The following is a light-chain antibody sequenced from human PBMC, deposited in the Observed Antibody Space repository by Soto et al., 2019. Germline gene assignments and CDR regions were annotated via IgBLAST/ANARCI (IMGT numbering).Light chain of an antibody. CDR1: SSDVGGYDY. V-gene: IGLV2-14*01. CDR2: EVT. CDR3: NLPSCGSTRV. Sequence: QSALTQPASVSGSPGQSIAISCTGTSSDVGGYDYVSWYQQQPDKAPKLMIYEVTKRPSGVSNRFSGSKSGNTASLTISGQQAEDEADYYYNLPSCGSTRVFGNGTKVTVL. J-gene: IGLJ1*01.